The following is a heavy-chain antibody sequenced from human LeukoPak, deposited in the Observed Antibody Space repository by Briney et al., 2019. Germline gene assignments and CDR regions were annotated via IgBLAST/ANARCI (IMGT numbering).Heavy chain of an antibody. Sequence: GGSLRLSCAASGFTFSSYGMSWVRQAPGKGLEWVSAISGSGGSTYYADSVKGRFTISRDNSKNTLYLQMNSLRAEDTAVYYCATRYSYGYRYFDYWGQGTLVTVSS. D-gene: IGHD5-18*01. CDR1: GFTFSSYG. CDR2: ISGSGGST. J-gene: IGHJ4*02. CDR3: ATRYSYGYRYFDY. V-gene: IGHV3-23*01.